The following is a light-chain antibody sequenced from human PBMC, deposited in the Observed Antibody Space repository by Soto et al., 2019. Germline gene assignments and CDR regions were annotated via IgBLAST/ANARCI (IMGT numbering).Light chain of an antibody. CDR3: SSYTSSSTLYV. Sequence: QSVLTQPASVSGSPGQSIAISCTRSSSDVDGYNYVSWYQQHPGKAPKLMIYDVGNRPSGVSDRFSGSKSGNTASLTISGFQAEDEADYYCSSYTSSSTLYVFGTGTKVTVL. CDR2: DVG. V-gene: IGLV2-14*03. J-gene: IGLJ1*01. CDR1: SSDVDGYNY.